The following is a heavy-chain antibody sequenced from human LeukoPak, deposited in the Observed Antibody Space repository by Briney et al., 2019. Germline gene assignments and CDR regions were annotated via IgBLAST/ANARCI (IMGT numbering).Heavy chain of an antibody. Sequence: PGGSLRLSCAASGFTFSSYGMHWVRQAPGKGLEWVAVIWYDGSNKYYADSVKGRFTISRDNSKNTLYLQMNSLRAEDTAVYYCARDKDCGGNSGRYYYYYGMDVWGQGTTVTVSS. D-gene: IGHD4-23*01. CDR1: GFTFSSYG. J-gene: IGHJ6*02. V-gene: IGHV3-33*01. CDR3: ARDKDCGGNSGRYYYYYGMDV. CDR2: IWYDGSNK.